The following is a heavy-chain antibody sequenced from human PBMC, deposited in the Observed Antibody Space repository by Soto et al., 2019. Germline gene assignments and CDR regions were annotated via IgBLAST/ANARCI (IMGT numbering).Heavy chain of an antibody. J-gene: IGHJ6*02. CDR2: IDHSGNS. CDR1: GDSISSDGYS. CDR3: ARGGDYVGMDV. V-gene: IGHV4-31*02. Sequence: QVQLQESGPGLLKPSQTLALTCSVSGDSISSDGYSWSGIRQHPGKGLEWIAYIDHSGNSYYNPSLKSRVTLSVDTSTNQFSLKLTSVTVADTAVYYCARGGDYVGMDVWGQGTTVAVSS. D-gene: IGHD3-16*01.